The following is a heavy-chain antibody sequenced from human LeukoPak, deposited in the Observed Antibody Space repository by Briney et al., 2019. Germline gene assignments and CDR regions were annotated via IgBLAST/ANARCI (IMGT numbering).Heavy chain of an antibody. V-gene: IGHV1-18*01. CDR3: AREPVSYYYDSSGYYSD. D-gene: IGHD3-22*01. Sequence: ASVKVSCKASGYTFTSYGISWVRQAPGQGLEWMGWISASNGNTNYAQKLQGRVTMTTDTSTSTAYMELRSLRSDDTAVYYCAREPVSYYYDSSGYYSDWGQGTLVTVSS. CDR2: ISASNGNT. CDR1: GYTFTSYG. J-gene: IGHJ4*02.